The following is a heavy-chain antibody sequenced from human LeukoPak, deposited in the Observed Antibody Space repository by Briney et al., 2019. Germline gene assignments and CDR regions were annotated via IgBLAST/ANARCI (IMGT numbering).Heavy chain of an antibody. V-gene: IGHV4-59*01. J-gene: IGHJ5*02. CDR2: IYYSGST. Sequence: SETLSLTCTVSGGSIGSFHWSWMRQPPGKGLEWIGYIYYSGSTNYNPSLKSRVTISVDTSKTQFSLKLSSVTAADTAVYYGARFGPPDPYYYDSSGPIDPWGQGTLVTVSS. CDR3: ARFGPPDPYYYDSSGPIDP. CDR1: GGSIGSFH. D-gene: IGHD3-22*01.